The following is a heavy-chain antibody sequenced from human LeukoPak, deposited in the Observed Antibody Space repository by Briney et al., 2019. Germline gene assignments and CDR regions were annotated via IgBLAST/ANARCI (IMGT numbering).Heavy chain of an antibody. CDR2: INPDGSEK. J-gene: IGHJ5*02. V-gene: IGHV3-7*03. Sequence: GGSLRLSCAVSGFTFSSDWMIWVRQAPGKGLEWVANINPDGSEKNYVDSVRGRFTISRDNAKNSLDLQMNSLRAEDTAVYYCARDYHGSKSSSFDPWGQGTLVTVSS. CDR1: GFTFSSDW. CDR3: ARDYHGSKSSSFDP. D-gene: IGHD3-10*01.